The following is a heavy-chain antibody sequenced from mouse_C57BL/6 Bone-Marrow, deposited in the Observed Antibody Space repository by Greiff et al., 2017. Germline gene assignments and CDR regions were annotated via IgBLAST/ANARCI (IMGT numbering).Heavy chain of an antibody. CDR1: GFNIEDDY. CDR3: TAYSFYWYFDV. Sequence: VQLQQSGAELVRPGASVKLSCTASGFNIEDDYMHWVKQRPEQGLEWIGWIDPENGDTEYASKFQGKATITADTSSNTAYLQLSSLTSEDTAVYYCTAYSFYWYFDVWGTGTTVTVSS. D-gene: IGHD2-12*01. CDR2: IDPENGDT. V-gene: IGHV14-4*01. J-gene: IGHJ1*03.